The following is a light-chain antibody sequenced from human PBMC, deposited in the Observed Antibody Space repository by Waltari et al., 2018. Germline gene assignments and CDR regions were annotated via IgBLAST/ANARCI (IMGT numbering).Light chain of an antibody. CDR2: DVS. V-gene: IGLV2-14*03. J-gene: IGLJ3*02. CDR3: SSYTTTSTWV. CDR1: SSDVGGYNF. Sequence: QSALTQPASVSGSPGQSITISCTGTSSDVGGYNFVSWSQQHPGKAPKLIIYDVSNRPSGVQNRCSGSKAGNAASLTLSGLQAEDEADYYCSSYTTTSTWVFGGGTTLTVL.